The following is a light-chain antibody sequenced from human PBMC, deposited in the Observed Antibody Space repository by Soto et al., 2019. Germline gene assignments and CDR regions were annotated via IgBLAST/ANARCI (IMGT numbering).Light chain of an antibody. CDR2: GNS. V-gene: IGLV1-40*01. Sequence: QSVLTQPPSVSGAPGQRVTISCTGSSSNLGAGYDVHWYQQLPGTAPKLLIYGNSNRPSGAPDRLAGSKSGTSASLVITGLYAEDWAEYDCLSYDSSVSNLVFGGGTELAV. CDR1: SSNLGAGYD. CDR3: LSYDSSVSNLV. J-gene: IGLJ3*02.